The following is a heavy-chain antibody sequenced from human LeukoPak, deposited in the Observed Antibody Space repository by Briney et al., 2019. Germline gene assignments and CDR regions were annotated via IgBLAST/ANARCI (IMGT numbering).Heavy chain of an antibody. Sequence: QAGGSLRLSCAASGFTFSSYAMSWVRQAPGKGLEWVSAISGSGGSTYYAGSVKGRFTISRDNSKNTLYLQMNSLRAEDTAVYYCAKELRRHCSSTSCQPDYWGQGTLVTVSS. J-gene: IGHJ4*02. D-gene: IGHD2-2*01. CDR1: GFTFSSYA. CDR3: AKELRRHCSSTSCQPDY. V-gene: IGHV3-23*01. CDR2: ISGSGGST.